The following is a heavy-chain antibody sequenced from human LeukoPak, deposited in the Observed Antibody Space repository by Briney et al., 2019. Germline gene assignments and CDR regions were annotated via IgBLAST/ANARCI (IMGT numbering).Heavy chain of an antibody. CDR3: ARHIGGRYYYYYMDV. Sequence: PSETLSLTCTVSGGSISSYYWSWIRQPAGKGLEWIGNIYYSGSTYYNPSLKSRVTISVDTSKNHFSLKLNSVTAADTAVYYCARHIGGRYYYYYMDVWGKGTTVTISS. D-gene: IGHD2-21*01. J-gene: IGHJ6*03. CDR2: IYYSGST. CDR1: GGSISSYY. V-gene: IGHV4-59*04.